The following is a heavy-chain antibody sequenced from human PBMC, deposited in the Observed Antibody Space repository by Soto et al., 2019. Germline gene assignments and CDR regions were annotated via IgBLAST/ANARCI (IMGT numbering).Heavy chain of an antibody. J-gene: IGHJ4*02. Sequence: ASVKVSCKASAYTITSHYMHWVRQAPGQGLEWMGMINPGGGITTYAQKFQGRVTVTRDTSTSTAYMELSSLRSEDTAVYYCARGGYSYGVTIDYWGQGTLVTVSS. CDR2: INPGGGIT. CDR1: AYTITSHY. D-gene: IGHD5-18*01. V-gene: IGHV1-46*01. CDR3: ARGGYSYGVTIDY.